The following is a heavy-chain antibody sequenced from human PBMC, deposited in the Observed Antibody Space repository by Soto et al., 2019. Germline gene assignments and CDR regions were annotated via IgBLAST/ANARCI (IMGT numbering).Heavy chain of an antibody. J-gene: IGHJ4*02. CDR1: GITISNYP. V-gene: IGHV3-23*01. CDR3: VKDDGGSPSTPPL. D-gene: IGHD2-15*01. CDR2: ISGSGDRT. Sequence: EVQLLESGGGLVQPGGSLRLSCAASGITISNYPMSWVHQAPGKGLDWVSGISGSGDRTYYADSAKGRFTISKDISKNSLYLQLDSLGVDDTAVYFCVKDDGGSPSTPPLWGQGTLVTVSS.